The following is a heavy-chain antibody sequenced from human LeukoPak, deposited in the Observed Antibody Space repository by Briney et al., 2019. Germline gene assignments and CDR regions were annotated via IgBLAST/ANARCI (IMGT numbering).Heavy chain of an antibody. CDR3: AKDRGPTPTDY. J-gene: IGHJ4*02. Sequence: GGCLRLSCAASGFTVSSNYMSWVRQAPGKGLEWVSAISGSGGSTYYADSVKGRFTISRDNSKNTLYLQMNSLRAEDTAVYYCAKDRGPTPTDYWGQGTLVTVSS. CDR1: GFTVSSNY. D-gene: IGHD3-10*01. V-gene: IGHV3-23*01. CDR2: ISGSGGST.